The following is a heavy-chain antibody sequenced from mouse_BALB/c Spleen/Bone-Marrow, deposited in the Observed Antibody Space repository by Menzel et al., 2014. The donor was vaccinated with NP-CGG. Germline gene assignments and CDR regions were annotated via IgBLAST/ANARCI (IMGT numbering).Heavy chain of an antibody. V-gene: IGHV7-1*02. D-gene: IGHD2-10*02. CDR2: SRNKAKYYTT. CDR3: ARDVGYGNYFVY. Sequence: EVKLMESGGGLVQPGDSLRLSCATSGFTFSDFYMEWVRQPPGKRLEWIAASRNKAKYYTTEYSASVKGRFIVSRDTSQSVLYLQMNALRAEDTAICYCARDVGYGNYFVYWGQGTLVTVSA. J-gene: IGHJ3*01. CDR1: GFTFSDFY.